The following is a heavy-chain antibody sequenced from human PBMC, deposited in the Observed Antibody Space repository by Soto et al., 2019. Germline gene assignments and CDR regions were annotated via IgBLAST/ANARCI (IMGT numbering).Heavy chain of an antibody. CDR2: IGTAGDP. CDR3: ARATRYCSGGSCYPYGMDV. V-gene: IGHV3-13*05. D-gene: IGHD2-15*01. Sequence: QPGGSLRLSCAASGFTFSSYDMHWVRQATGKGLEWVSAIGTAGDPYYPGSVKGRFTISRENAKNSLYLQMNSLRAGDTAVYYCARATRYCSGGSCYPYGMDVWGQGTTVTVSS. CDR1: GFTFSSYD. J-gene: IGHJ6*02.